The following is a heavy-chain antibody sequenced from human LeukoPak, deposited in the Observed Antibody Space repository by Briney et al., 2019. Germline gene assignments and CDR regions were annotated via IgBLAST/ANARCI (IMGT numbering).Heavy chain of an antibody. Sequence: GGSLTPSCAPSGLAPRDYEITTVAQAPGKGLEWIADITISGHTKNYADSEKGRFIISRDNAGTSLYLQMNSRSVEDTGFDDLARGDPQADLWGQGPLVTVSS. CDR2: ITISGHTK. V-gene: IGHV3-48*03. J-gene: IGHJ5*02. CDR1: GLAPRDYE. CDR3: ARGDPQADL.